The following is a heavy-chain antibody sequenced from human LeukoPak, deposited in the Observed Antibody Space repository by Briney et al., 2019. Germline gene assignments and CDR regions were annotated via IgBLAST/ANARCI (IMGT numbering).Heavy chain of an antibody. CDR3: ARIAVAGTLSGRYLGGDY. V-gene: IGHV1-18*01. J-gene: IGHJ4*02. Sequence: GASVKVSFKASGYTFTSYGISWVRQAPGQGLEWMGWISAYNGNTNYAQKLQGRVTMTTDTSTSTAYMELRSLRSDDTAVYYCARIAVAGTLSGRYLGGDYWGQGTLVTVSS. CDR1: GYTFTSYG. CDR2: ISAYNGNT. D-gene: IGHD6-19*01.